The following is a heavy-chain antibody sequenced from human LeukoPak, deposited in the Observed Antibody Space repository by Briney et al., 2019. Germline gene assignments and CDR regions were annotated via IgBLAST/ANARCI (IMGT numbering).Heavy chain of an antibody. J-gene: IGHJ4*02. CDR2: ISTTSDYI. D-gene: IGHD6-13*01. Sequence: GGSLRLSCAASGFTFSSYSMNWVRQAPGKGLEWVSSISTTSDYIYYADSLKGRLTISRVNAKNSLYLQMNSLRAEDTAVYYCARGGIYSQGFDSWGQGTLVTVSS. CDR3: ARGGIYSQGFDS. CDR1: GFTFSSYS. V-gene: IGHV3-21*01.